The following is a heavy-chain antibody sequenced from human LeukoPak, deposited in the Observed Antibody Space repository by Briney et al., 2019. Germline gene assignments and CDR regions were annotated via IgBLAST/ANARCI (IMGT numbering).Heavy chain of an antibody. J-gene: IGHJ4*02. D-gene: IGHD3-22*01. Sequence: ASVKVSCKVSGYTLTELSMHWVRQAPGKGLEWMGGFDPEDGETIYAQKFQGRVTMTEDTSTDTAYMELSSLRSEDTAVYYCATAMLVGSTMIVVVNMPSYYFDYWGQGTLVTVSS. CDR3: ATAMLVGSTMIVVVNMPSYYFDY. V-gene: IGHV1-24*01. CDR2: FDPEDGET. CDR1: GYTLTELS.